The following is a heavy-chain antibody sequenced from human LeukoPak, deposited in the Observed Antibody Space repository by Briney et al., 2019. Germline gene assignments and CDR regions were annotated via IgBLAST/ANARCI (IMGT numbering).Heavy chain of an antibody. D-gene: IGHD5-12*01. CDR1: GGSISSSSHH. V-gene: IGHV4-39*01. J-gene: IGHJ5*01. CDR3: VRHDGRGGATMGAFDS. Sequence: SETLSLTCTVSGGSISSSSHHWGWIRQSPGKGLEWIGTVYYGRTTYYNPSLDGRVTISLDTSASHFSLQLNSVTAADTAVYYCVRHDGRGGATMGAFDSWGQGSLVTVSS. CDR2: VYYGRTT.